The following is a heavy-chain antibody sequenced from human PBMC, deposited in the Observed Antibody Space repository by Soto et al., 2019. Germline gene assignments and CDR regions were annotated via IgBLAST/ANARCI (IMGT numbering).Heavy chain of an antibody. D-gene: IGHD5-18*01. CDR1: GFTFSTSW. Sequence: EVQLVESGGGLVQPGGSLRLSCAASGFTFSTSWMNWVRQAPGKGLEWVSGINEDVSKTYYVDSVKGRITISKDNAENSLELHMNRLRVEDTAVYYCVRDRGYNAFDYWGLGTLVTVSS. V-gene: IGHV3-7*01. CDR3: VRDRGYNAFDY. CDR2: INEDVSKT. J-gene: IGHJ4*02.